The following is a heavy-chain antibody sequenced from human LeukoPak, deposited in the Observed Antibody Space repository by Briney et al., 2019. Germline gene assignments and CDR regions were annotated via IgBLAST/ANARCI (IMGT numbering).Heavy chain of an antibody. V-gene: IGHV4-39*01. CDR2: IYYSGST. Sequence: SETLSLICTVSGGSIISRTYYWGWIRQPPGKGLEGIGNIYYSGSTYYDLSLKSRVTISVDTSKNQFSLKLSSVTAADTAVYYCARLVPPSITATGTWFDPWGQGPLVAVSS. D-gene: IGHD6-13*01. CDR1: GGSIISRTYY. CDR3: ARLVPPSITATGTWFDP. J-gene: IGHJ5*02.